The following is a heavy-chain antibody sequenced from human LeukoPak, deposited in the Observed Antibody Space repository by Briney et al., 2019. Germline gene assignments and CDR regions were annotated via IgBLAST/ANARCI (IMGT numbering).Heavy chain of an antibody. CDR1: GFTFSSYS. D-gene: IGHD6-19*01. Sequence: IPGGSLRLSCAASGFTFSSYSMNWVRQAPGKGLEWVSSISSSSSYIYYADSVKGRFTISRDNAKNSLYLQMNSLRAEDTAVYYCARSDSSGWLNFDYWGQGTLVTVSS. CDR3: ARSDSSGWLNFDY. V-gene: IGHV3-21*01. CDR2: ISSSSSYI. J-gene: IGHJ4*02.